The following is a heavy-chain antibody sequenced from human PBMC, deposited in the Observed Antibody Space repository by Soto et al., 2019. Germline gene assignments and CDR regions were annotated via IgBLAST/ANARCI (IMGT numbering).Heavy chain of an antibody. CDR2: IYSSGST. J-gene: IGHJ6*02. D-gene: IGHD2-2*01. CDR3: ARAPANVLGHYYYGMDV. V-gene: IGHV4-59*01. CDR1: GVSISTNY. Sequence: PSETLSLTCTVSGVSISTNYWTWIRLPPGKGPEWIGYIYSSGSTNYNPSLRGRVTLSVDASKNQVSLKLSSVTAADTAVYYCARAPANVLGHYYYGMDVWGQGTTVTVSS.